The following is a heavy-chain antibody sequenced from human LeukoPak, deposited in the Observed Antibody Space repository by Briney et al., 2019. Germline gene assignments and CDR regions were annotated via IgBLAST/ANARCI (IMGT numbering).Heavy chain of an antibody. CDR2: IIPIFGTA. CDR1: GGTFISYA. D-gene: IGHD3-3*01. J-gene: IGHJ6*03. V-gene: IGHV1-69*05. CDR3: ASGGITIFGVVNDYYYYMDV. Sequence: ASVTVSSKDSGGTFISYAISWVRQAPGQGREWRGGIIPIFGTANYAQKFQGRVTITTDESTSTAYMELSSLRSEHTAVYYCASGGITIFGVVNDYYYYMDVWGKGTTVTVSS.